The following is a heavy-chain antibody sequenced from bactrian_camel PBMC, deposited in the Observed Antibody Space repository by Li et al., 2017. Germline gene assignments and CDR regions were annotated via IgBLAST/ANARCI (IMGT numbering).Heavy chain of an antibody. V-gene: IGHV3S1*01. D-gene: IGHD3*01. Sequence: VQLVESGGGTVQPGGSLRLSCAASGFNLSDYWMYWVRQAPGKERELVASINTRGGSTAYADSVKDRFSISRDNATNTVYLEMNSLKLEDTAMYYCASGSRCVSGYLLDSFNFGYWGQGTQVTVS. CDR2: INTRGGST. CDR1: GFNLSDYW. J-gene: IGHJ6*01. CDR3: ASGSRCVSGYLLDSFNFGY.